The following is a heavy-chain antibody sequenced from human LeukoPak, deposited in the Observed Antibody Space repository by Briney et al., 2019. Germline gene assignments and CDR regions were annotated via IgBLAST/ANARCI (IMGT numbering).Heavy chain of an antibody. Sequence: PSETLSLTCTVSGGSISSYYWSWIRQPPGKGLEWIGSIYYSGSTYYNPSLKSRVTISVDTSKNQFSLKLSSVTAADTAVYYCARREYYDFWSGYYEGYYMDVWGKGTTVTVSS. CDR1: GGSISSYY. V-gene: IGHV4-59*05. CDR2: IYYSGST. D-gene: IGHD3-3*01. J-gene: IGHJ6*03. CDR3: ARREYYDFWSGYYEGYYMDV.